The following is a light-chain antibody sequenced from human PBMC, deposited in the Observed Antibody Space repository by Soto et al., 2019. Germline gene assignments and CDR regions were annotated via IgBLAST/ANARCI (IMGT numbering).Light chain of an antibody. CDR2: DVS. V-gene: IGLV2-14*03. J-gene: IGLJ1*01. CDR1: RSDVGHYDY. Sequence: QSALTQPASVSGSPGQSITISCTGTRSDVGHYDYVSWYQHHPGKAPKLIIYDVSSRPSGISNRFSGSKSGNTASLVISGLQTEDVADYYCNSNTIEHPRFYVFGTGTKVTVL. CDR3: NSNTIEHPRFYV.